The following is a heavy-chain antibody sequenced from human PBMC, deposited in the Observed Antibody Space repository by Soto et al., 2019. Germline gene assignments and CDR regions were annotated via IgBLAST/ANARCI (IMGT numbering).Heavy chain of an antibody. Sequence: SVKVSCKASGGTFSSYTISWVRQAPGQGLEWMGRIIPIFGTANYAQKFQGRVTITADESTSTAYMELSSLRSEDTAVYYCARDSGYYDSGEPTDAFDIWGQGTMVTV. J-gene: IGHJ3*02. CDR2: IIPIFGTA. V-gene: IGHV1-69*13. D-gene: IGHD3-22*01. CDR3: ARDSGYYDSGEPTDAFDI. CDR1: GGTFSSYT.